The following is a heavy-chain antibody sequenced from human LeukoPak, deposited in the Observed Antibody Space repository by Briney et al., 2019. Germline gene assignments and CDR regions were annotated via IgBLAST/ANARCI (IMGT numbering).Heavy chain of an antibody. Sequence: SETLSLTCTVSGGSISSSSYYWGWIRQPPGKGLEWIGSIYYSGSTYYNPSLKSRVTISVDTSRNQFSLKLSSVTAADTAVYYCARLRPHGRGFDIWGQGTMVTVSS. CDR3: ARLRPHGRGFDI. CDR2: IYYSGST. J-gene: IGHJ3*02. V-gene: IGHV4-39*01. CDR1: GGSISSSSYY. D-gene: IGHD3-16*01.